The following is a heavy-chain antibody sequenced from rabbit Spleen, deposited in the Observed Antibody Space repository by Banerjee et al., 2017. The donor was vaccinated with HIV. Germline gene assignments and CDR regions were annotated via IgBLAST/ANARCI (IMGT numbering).Heavy chain of an antibody. D-gene: IGHD1-1*01. V-gene: IGHV1S45*01. Sequence: QEQLVESGGDLVKPGASLKLTCTASGFSFSSAYYICWVRQAPGKGLDLIACIYAGYIGSTWYASWAKGRFTISKTSSTTVTLQMTSLTAADTATYFCARDHVSSGGYSDIYFDLWGPGTLVTVS. CDR1: GFSFSSAYY. CDR2: IYAGYIGST. CDR3: ARDHVSSGGYSDIYFDL. J-gene: IGHJ4*01.